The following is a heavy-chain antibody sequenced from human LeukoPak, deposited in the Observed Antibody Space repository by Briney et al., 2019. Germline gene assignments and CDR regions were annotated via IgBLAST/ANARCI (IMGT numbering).Heavy chain of an antibody. V-gene: IGHV1-18*01. Sequence: GPTVKVSCKASGYTFTSYGISCVRQAPGHQLEWMGWISAYNGNTNYAQKLQGRVTMTTDPSTSTAYMELRSLRSDDTAVYYCARDLRLIAVAGSQPGYWGQGTLVTVSS. CDR2: ISAYNGNT. CDR3: ARDLRLIAVAGSQPGY. J-gene: IGHJ4*02. D-gene: IGHD6-19*01. CDR1: GYTFTSYG.